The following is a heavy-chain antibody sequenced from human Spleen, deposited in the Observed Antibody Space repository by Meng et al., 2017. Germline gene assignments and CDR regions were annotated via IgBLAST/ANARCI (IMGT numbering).Heavy chain of an antibody. J-gene: IGHJ4*02. V-gene: IGHV3-13*03. CDR2: IGTAGDT. CDR3: ASWSGSFGNS. CDR1: GFTFSSYD. D-gene: IGHD1-26*01. Sequence: GESLKISCAACGFTFSSYDMHWVRQATGKGLEWVSAIGTAGDTYYPGSVKGQFTISRENAKNSLYLQMNSLRAGDTAVYYCASWSGSFGNSWGQGTLVTVSS.